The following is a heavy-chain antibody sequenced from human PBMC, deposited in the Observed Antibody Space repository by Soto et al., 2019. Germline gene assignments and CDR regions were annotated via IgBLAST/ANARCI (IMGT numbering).Heavy chain of an antibody. D-gene: IGHD1-26*01. CDR3: ARDIDWYSNSSGLDN. Sequence: PGGSLRLSCAASGFTFSSYGMHWVRQAPGKGLEWVAVIWYDGSNKHYADPVKGRFTISRDNSKNTPSLQMNSLRAEDTAIYYCARDIDWYSNSSGLDNWGQGTLVTASS. CDR1: GFTFSSYG. V-gene: IGHV3-33*01. CDR2: IWYDGSNK. J-gene: IGHJ4*02.